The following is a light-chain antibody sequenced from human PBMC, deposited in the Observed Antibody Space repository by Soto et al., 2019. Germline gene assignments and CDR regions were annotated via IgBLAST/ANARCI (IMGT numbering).Light chain of an antibody. CDR3: QQYVSSPQT. CDR2: GAS. V-gene: IGKV3-20*01. J-gene: IGKJ1*01. CDR1: QSVSSSY. Sequence: EIVLTQSPGTLSLSPGERATLSCRASQSVSSSYLAWYQQKPGQAPSLLIYGASSRATGIPDRFSGSGSGTDFTLTINRLEPEDFAVYYCQQYVSSPQTFGQGTKVEIK.